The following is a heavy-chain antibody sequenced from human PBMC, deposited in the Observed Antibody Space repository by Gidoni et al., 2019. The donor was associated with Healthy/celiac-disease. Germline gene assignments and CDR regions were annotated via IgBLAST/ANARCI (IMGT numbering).Heavy chain of an antibody. Sequence: QVQLQQWGAGLLKHSETLSLTCAVYGGSFSGYYWSWIRQPPGKGLEWIGEINHSGRTNYNPSLKSRVPISVDTSKNQFSLKLSSVTAADTAVYYFARRAVATISPIDYWGQGTLVTVSS. CDR2: INHSGRT. V-gene: IGHV4-34*01. J-gene: IGHJ4*02. CDR3: ARRAVATISPIDY. CDR1: GGSFSGYY. D-gene: IGHD5-12*01.